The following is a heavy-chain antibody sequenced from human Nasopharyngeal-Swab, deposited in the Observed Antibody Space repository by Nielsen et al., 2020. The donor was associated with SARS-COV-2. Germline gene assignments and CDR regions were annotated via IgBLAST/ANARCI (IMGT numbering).Heavy chain of an antibody. CDR3: ARDMSRNPGEQLTGAFDI. D-gene: IGHD6-13*01. J-gene: IGHJ3*02. CDR2: IGGSGDST. CDR1: EFTLSSYC. Sequence: GESLKISCAASEFTLSSYCMTWVRQAPGKGLEWVSSIGGSGDSTFYADSVKGRFTISRDNAKNSLYLQMNSLRAEDTAVYYCARDMSRNPGEQLTGAFDIWGQGTMVTVSS. V-gene: IGHV3-23*01.